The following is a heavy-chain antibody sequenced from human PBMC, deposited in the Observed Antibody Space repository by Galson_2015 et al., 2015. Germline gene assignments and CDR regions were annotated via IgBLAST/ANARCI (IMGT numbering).Heavy chain of an antibody. CDR3: ARETQDIVVVVAHTGYFDY. CDR2: IWYDGSNK. V-gene: IGHV3-33*01. J-gene: IGHJ4*02. Sequence: SLRLSCAASGFTFSSYGMHWVRQAPGKGLEWVAVIWYDGSNKYYTDSVKGRFTISRDNSKNTLYLQMNSLRAEDTAVYYCARETQDIVVVVAHTGYFDYWGQGTLVTVSS. D-gene: IGHD2-15*01. CDR1: GFTFSSYG.